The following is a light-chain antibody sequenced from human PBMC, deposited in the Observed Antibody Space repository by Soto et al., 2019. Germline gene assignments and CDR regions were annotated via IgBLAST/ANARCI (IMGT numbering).Light chain of an antibody. CDR2: AAS. Sequence: DIQMTQSPSSLSASVGDRVTITCRASHSISTYLNWYQQKPGKAPKLLIYAASSLQSGVPSRFSGSVSRTDFTLTISSLHREDFATYYCQQRYSSPPTFGQGTKV. CDR3: QQRYSSPPT. V-gene: IGKV1-39*01. CDR1: HSISTY. J-gene: IGKJ1*01.